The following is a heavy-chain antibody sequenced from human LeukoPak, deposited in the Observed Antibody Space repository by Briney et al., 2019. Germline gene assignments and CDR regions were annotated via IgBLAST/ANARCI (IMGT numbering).Heavy chain of an antibody. V-gene: IGHV3-7*01. J-gene: IGHJ4*02. Sequence: GGSLRLSCAASGFTFSSYWMSWVRQAPGKGLEWVANIKQDGSEKYYVDSVKGRFTISRDNAKNSLYQQMNSLRAEDTAVYYCARTYSYGYIYYFDYWGQGTLVTVSS. CDR2: IKQDGSEK. D-gene: IGHD5-18*01. CDR3: ARTYSYGYIYYFDY. CDR1: GFTFSSYW.